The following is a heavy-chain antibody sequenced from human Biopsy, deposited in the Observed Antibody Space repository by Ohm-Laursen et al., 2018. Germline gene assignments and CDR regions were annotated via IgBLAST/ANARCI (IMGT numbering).Heavy chain of an antibody. CDR1: GFSLSDVRMG. Sequence: TQTLTLTCTVSGFSLSDVRMGVSWIRQTPEKALEWLAHISSSDTKSFSPSLQSRLSISKDASRSHVVLTMTNMDPIDTATYFCARMMGRFMESERFDHWGQGVRVTVS. D-gene: IGHD3-3*01. V-gene: IGHV2-26*01. CDR3: ARMMGRFMESERFDH. CDR2: ISSSDTK. J-gene: IGHJ5*02.